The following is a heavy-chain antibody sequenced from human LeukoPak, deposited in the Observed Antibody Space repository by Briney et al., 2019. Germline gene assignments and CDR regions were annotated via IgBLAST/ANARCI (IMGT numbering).Heavy chain of an antibody. J-gene: IGHJ4*02. CDR2: ISWNSGSI. D-gene: IGHD2-21*01. CDR3: VILDY. CDR1: GFTFDDYA. Sequence: GGSLRLSCAASGFTFDDYAMHWVRQAPGKGLEWVSGISWNSGSIGYADSAKGRFTISRDNAKNSLYLQMNSLRAEDTAVYYCVILDYWGQGTLVTVSS. V-gene: IGHV3-9*01.